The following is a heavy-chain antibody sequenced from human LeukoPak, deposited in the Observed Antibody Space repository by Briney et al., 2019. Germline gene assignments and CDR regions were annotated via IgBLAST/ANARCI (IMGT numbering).Heavy chain of an antibody. CDR3: ARAGLVRYCSGGSCYGDY. CDR1: GYTFTGCY. Sequence: ASVKVSCKASGYTFTGCYMHWVRQAPGQGLEWMEWINPNSGGTNYAQKLQGRVTMTTDTSTSTAYMELRSLRSDDTAVYYCARAGLVRYCSGGSCYGDYWGQGTLVTVSS. D-gene: IGHD2-15*01. J-gene: IGHJ4*02. CDR2: INPNSGGT. V-gene: IGHV1-2*02.